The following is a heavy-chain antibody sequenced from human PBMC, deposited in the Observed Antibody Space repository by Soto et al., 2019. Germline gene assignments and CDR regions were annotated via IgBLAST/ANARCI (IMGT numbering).Heavy chain of an antibody. J-gene: IGHJ3*02. CDR2: IYYSGRT. CDR3: ARDQSLPDAFDI. Sequence: SETLSLTCTVSGGSISSGGYYWSWIRQHPGKGLEWIGYIYYSGRTYYNPSLKSRVTISVDTSKNQFSLKLSSVTAADTAVYYCARDQSLPDAFDIWGQGTMVTVSS. CDR1: GGSISSGGYY. V-gene: IGHV4-31*03.